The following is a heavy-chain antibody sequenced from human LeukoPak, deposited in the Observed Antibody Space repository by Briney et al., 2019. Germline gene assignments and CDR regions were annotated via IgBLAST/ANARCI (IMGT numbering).Heavy chain of an antibody. Sequence: GASVKVSCKASGYTFTGYYMHWVRQAPGQGLEWMGWINPNSGGTNYAQKFQGRVTMTRDTSISTAYMELSRLRSDDTAVYYCASLGYCSGTSCYPFDYWGQGTLVTVSS. V-gene: IGHV1-2*02. CDR1: GYTFTGYY. D-gene: IGHD2-2*01. CDR2: INPNSGGT. J-gene: IGHJ4*02. CDR3: ASLGYCSGTSCYPFDY.